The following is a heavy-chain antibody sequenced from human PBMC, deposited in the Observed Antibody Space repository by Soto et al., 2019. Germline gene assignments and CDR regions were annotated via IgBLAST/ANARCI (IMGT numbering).Heavy chain of an antibody. V-gene: IGHV4-30-4*01. D-gene: IGHD2-2*02. CDR1: GGSISSGEYY. Sequence: SETLSLTCTLSGGSISSGEYYWSWLRQPTGKGLEWIGYNYYSGSTSYNPSLGSRVTISIDTSRNQFSPMLISFTAADTAVYYCSRESVPAYIHHTCFDPWGQGTLVTVSS. J-gene: IGHJ5*02. CDR3: SRESVPAYIHHTCFDP. CDR2: NYYSGST.